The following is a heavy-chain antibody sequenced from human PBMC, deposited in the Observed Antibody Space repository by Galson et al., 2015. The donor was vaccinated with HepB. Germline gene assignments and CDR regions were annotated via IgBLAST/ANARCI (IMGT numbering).Heavy chain of an antibody. CDR2: ISAYNGNT. Sequence: SVKVSCKASGYTFTSYGISWVRQAPGQGLEWMGWISAYNGNTNYAQKLQGRVTMTTDTSTSTAYMELRSLRADDTAVYYCARFEVGIVVVVAANAFDYWGQGTLVTVSS. D-gene: IGHD2-15*01. V-gene: IGHV1-18*01. CDR3: ARFEVGIVVVVAANAFDY. CDR1: GYTFTSYG. J-gene: IGHJ4*02.